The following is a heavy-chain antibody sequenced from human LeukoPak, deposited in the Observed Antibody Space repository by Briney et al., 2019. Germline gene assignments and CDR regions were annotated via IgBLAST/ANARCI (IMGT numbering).Heavy chain of an antibody. J-gene: IGHJ4*02. CDR1: GGSISSGSYY. D-gene: IGHD3-10*01. V-gene: IGHV4-61*02. Sequence: PSETLSLTCTVSGGSISSGSYYWSWIRQPAGKGLEWIGRIYTSGSTNYNPSLKSRVTISVDTSKNQFSLKLSSVTAADTAVYYCARSPNRFYGSGSFYFDYWGQGTLVTVSS. CDR3: ARSPNRFYGSGSFYFDY. CDR2: IYTSGST.